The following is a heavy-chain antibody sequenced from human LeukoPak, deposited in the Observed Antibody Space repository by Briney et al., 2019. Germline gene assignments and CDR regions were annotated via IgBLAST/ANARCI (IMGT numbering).Heavy chain of an antibody. CDR1: GYTFTTYY. CDR3: SRDLGGSYNDY. Sequence: RASVKVSCKASGYTFTTYYMHWVRQPPGQGLEWVGVINPSGGTTTYAQKLQGRVTMTRDTSTSTVYMELSSLRIEDTAVYYCSRDLGGSYNDYWGQGTMVTVSS. J-gene: IGHJ4*02. D-gene: IGHD1-26*01. CDR2: INPSGGTT. V-gene: IGHV1-46*04.